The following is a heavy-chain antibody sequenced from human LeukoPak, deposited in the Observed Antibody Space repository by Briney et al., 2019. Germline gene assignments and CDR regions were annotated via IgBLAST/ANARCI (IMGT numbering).Heavy chain of an antibody. Sequence: GASVKVSCKASGYTFTSYGISWVRQAPGQGLEWMGWISAYNGNTNYAQKLQGRVTMTRNTSISTAYMELSSLRSEDTAVYYCARGDSIAAAGTVLDVWGKGTTVTISS. D-gene: IGHD6-13*01. CDR2: ISAYNGNT. CDR3: ARGDSIAAAGTVLDV. V-gene: IGHV1-18*01. J-gene: IGHJ6*04. CDR1: GYTFTSYG.